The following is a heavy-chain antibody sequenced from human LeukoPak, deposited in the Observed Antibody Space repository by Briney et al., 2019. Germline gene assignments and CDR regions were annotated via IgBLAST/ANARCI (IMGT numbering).Heavy chain of an antibody. D-gene: IGHD6-13*01. CDR1: GFTFSSYA. CDR3: AKDAYSSSWHRFDY. V-gene: IGHV3-23*01. Sequence: GGSLRLSCAASGFTFSSYAMSWVRQAPGKGLEWVSAISGSGGGTYYVDSVKGRFTISRDNSKNTLYLQMNSLRAEDTAVYYCAKDAYSSSWHRFDYWGQGTLVTVSS. J-gene: IGHJ4*02. CDR2: ISGSGGGT.